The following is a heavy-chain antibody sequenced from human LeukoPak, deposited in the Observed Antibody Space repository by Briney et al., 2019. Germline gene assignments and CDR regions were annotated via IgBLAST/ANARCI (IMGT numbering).Heavy chain of an antibody. CDR1: GFTFNNYG. J-gene: IGHJ6*03. Sequence: GGSLRLSCAASGFTFNNYGMHWVRQAPGKGLEWVAFIRYNGNNQYYADSVKGRFTISRDNSKNTLYLQMNSLKCDDTAVYYCAKDSAFYYIDVWGKGTTVIISS. CDR3: AKDSAFYYIDV. CDR2: IRYNGNNQ. D-gene: IGHD3-10*01. V-gene: IGHV3-30*02.